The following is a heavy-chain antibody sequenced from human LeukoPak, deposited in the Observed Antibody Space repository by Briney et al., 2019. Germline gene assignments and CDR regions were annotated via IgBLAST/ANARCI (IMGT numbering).Heavy chain of an antibody. Sequence: PGRSLRLSCAASGFTFSSYAMHWVRQAPGKGLEWVAVISYDGSNKYYADSVKGRFTISRDNSKNTLYLQMNSLRAEDTAVYYCARDPNGINGYNILGDYFDYWGQGTLVTVSS. CDR2: ISYDGSNK. D-gene: IGHD5-24*01. J-gene: IGHJ4*02. CDR1: GFTFSSYA. CDR3: ARDPNGINGYNILGDYFDY. V-gene: IGHV3-30-3*01.